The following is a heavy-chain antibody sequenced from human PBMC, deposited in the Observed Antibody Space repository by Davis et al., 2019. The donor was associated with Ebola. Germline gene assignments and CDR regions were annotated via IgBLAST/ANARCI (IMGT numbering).Heavy chain of an antibody. CDR2: ISSSSTI. CDR3: ARGYSSSDY. V-gene: IGHV3-48*04. J-gene: IGHJ4*02. Sequence: GESLKISCAASGFTFSSYGMHWVRQAPGKGLEWVSYISSSSTIYYADSVKGRFTISRDNAKNSLYLQMNSLRAEDTAVYYCARGYSSSDYWGQGTLVTVSS. D-gene: IGHD6-6*01. CDR1: GFTFSSYG.